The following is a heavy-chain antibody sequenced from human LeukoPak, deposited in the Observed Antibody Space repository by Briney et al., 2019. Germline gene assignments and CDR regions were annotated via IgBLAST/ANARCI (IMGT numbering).Heavy chain of an antibody. D-gene: IGHD3-10*01. CDR1: GYSISSGYY. CDR3: ARIITMDGAFDI. V-gene: IGHV4-38-2*02. J-gene: IGHJ3*02. Sequence: SETLSLTCTVSGYSISSGYYWGWIRQPPGKGLEWIGSIYHSGSTYYNPSLKSRVTISVDTSKNQFSLKLSSVTAADTAVYYCARIITMDGAFDIWGQGTMVTVSS. CDR2: IYHSGST.